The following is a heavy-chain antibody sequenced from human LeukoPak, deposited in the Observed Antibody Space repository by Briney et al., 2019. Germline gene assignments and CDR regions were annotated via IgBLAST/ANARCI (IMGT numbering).Heavy chain of an antibody. V-gene: IGHV4-34*01. CDR2: INHSGST. D-gene: IGHD6-6*01. CDR1: GGSFSGYY. Sequence: SETLSLTCAVYGGSFSGYYWTWLRQPPGKGLEWIGEINHSGSTTYNPSLTSRVTISVDTSKNQFSLNLSSVTAADTAVYYCARGRRIAARPGSLDYWGQGTLVTVSS. CDR3: ARGRRIAARPGSLDY. J-gene: IGHJ4*02.